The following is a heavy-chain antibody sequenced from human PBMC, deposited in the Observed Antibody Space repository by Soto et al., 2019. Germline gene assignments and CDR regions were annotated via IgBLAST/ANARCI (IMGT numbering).Heavy chain of an antibody. Sequence: HVELLQSGADVKKPGASVTISCKASGYTFTDYALHWVRQAPGQMLEWMGWMNAGVGNTLYSQKYQGRITITRDTSASTAYMELNSLKSEDTAIYSCARDPGYTFGWLNYWGPGTLVTVSS. CDR2: MNAGVGNT. CDR3: ARDPGYTFGWLNY. CDR1: GYTFTDYA. V-gene: IGHV1-3*01. J-gene: IGHJ4*02. D-gene: IGHD5-18*01.